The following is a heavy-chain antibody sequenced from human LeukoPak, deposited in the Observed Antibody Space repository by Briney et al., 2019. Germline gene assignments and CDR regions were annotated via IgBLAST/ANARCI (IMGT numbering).Heavy chain of an antibody. CDR2: IYYSGST. D-gene: IGHD6-13*01. CDR1: GNSISSSSYY. V-gene: IGHV4-39*07. J-gene: IGHJ5*02. CDR3: ARATPSSWFDWFDP. Sequence: SETLSLTCTVSGNSISSSSYYWVWIRQPPGKGLEWIGSIYYSGSTYYNPSLKSRVTISVDTSKNQFSLKLSSVTAADTAVYYCARATPSSWFDWFDPWGQGTLVTVSS.